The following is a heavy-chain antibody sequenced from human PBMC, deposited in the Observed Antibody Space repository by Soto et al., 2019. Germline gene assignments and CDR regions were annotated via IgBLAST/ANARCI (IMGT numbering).Heavy chain of an antibody. CDR2: INPSGGST. D-gene: IGHD6-19*01. V-gene: IGHV1-46*01. CDR3: ARDNVALGAVAGTGDY. Sequence: ASVKVSFKASGYTFTSYYMHWLRQAPGQGLEWMGIINPSGGSTSYAQKFQGRVTMTRDTSTSTVYMELSSLRSEDTAVYYCARDNVALGAVAGTGDYWGQGTLVTVSS. J-gene: IGHJ4*02. CDR1: GYTFTSYY.